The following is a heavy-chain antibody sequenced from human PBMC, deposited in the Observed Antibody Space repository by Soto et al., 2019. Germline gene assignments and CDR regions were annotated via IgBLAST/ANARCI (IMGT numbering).Heavy chain of an antibody. CDR3: ARGWGRIFDY. CDR2: IYYSGST. CDR1: GASISSVDYY. D-gene: IGHD7-27*01. J-gene: IGHJ4*02. Sequence: PSETLSLTCTVSGASISSVDYYWTWIRQPPGKGLEWIGSIYYSGSTYYNPSLKSRVTISVDTSKNQFSLKLSSVTAADTAVYYCARGWGRIFDYWGQGTLVTVSS. V-gene: IGHV4-30-4*01.